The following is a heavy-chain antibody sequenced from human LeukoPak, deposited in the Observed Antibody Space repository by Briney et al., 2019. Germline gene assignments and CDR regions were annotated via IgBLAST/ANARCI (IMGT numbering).Heavy chain of an antibody. V-gene: IGHV3-23*01. Sequence: GGSLRLSCAASGFTFSSYAMSWVRQAPGKGLEWVSAISGSGGSTYYADSVKGRFTISRDNSKNTLYLQMNSLRAEDTAVYYCAKRESGAVAIYYYGMDVWGQGTTVTVSS. CDR2: ISGSGGST. CDR3: AKRESGAVAIYYYGMDV. D-gene: IGHD6-19*01. J-gene: IGHJ6*02. CDR1: GFTFSSYA.